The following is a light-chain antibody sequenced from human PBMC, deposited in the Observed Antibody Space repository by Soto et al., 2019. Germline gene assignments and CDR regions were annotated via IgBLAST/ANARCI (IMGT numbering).Light chain of an antibody. Sequence: ESTTLSCMVSQSISRYLAWYQQKPGQGPRLLIYGASSRATGTPDRFSGSWYGKEFTVTILRPQHAYFTVYSSQEYPYTAPGRLAQGTRLEIK. CDR2: GAS. CDR1: QSISRY. J-gene: IGKJ5*01. V-gene: IGKV3D-15*01. CDR3: QEYPYTAPGR.